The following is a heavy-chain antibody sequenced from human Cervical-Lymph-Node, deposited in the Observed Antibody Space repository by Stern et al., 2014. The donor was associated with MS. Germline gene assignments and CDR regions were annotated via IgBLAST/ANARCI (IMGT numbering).Heavy chain of an antibody. CDR1: GGSISSYY. D-gene: IGHD5-12*01. J-gene: IGHJ5*02. CDR2: IYYSGST. Sequence: QVQLQQSGPGLVKPSETLSLTCTVSGGSISSYYWSWIRQPPGKGLEWIGYIYYSGSTNYNPSLKSRVTISVNTSKNQFSLKLSSVTAADTAVYYCARPTSGYAPGNWFDPWGQGTLVTVSS. CDR3: ARPTSGYAPGNWFDP. V-gene: IGHV4-59*01.